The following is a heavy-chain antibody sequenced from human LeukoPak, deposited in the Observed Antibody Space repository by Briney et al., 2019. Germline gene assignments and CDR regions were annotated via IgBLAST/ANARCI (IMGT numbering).Heavy chain of an antibody. CDR3: ARLAAAGSRRHYYYYMDV. CDR2: IYTSGST. Sequence: PSETLSLTCTVSGGTISSYYWSWIRQPAGKGLEWIGRIYTSGSTNYNPSLKSRVTISVDTSKNQFSLKLSSVTAADTAVYYCARLAAAGSRRHYYYYMDVWGKGTTVTVSS. D-gene: IGHD6-13*01. V-gene: IGHV4-4*07. CDR1: GGTISSYY. J-gene: IGHJ6*03.